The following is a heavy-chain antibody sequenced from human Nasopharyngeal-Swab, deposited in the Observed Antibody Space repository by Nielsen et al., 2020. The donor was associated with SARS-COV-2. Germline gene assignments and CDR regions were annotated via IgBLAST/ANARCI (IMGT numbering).Heavy chain of an antibody. CDR2: ISGSGGST. V-gene: IGHV3-23*01. J-gene: IGHJ6*02. D-gene: IGHD3-3*01. CDR1: GFTFNNYA. Sequence: GGSLRLSCAASGFTFNNYAMSWVRQAPGKGLEWVSAISGSGGSTYYADSVKGRFTISRDNSKNTLYLQMNSLRAEDTAVYYCASPFGVPGYYYYGMDVWGQGTTVTVSS. CDR3: ASPFGVPGYYYYGMDV.